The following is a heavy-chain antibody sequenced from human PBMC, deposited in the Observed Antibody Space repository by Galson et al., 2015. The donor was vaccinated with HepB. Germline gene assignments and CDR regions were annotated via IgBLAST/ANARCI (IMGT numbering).Heavy chain of an antibody. CDR3: VGTTSKDY. CDR2: IYSAGST. J-gene: IGHJ4*02. CDR1: VFTVRNNY. D-gene: IGHD7-27*01. V-gene: IGHV3-53*01. Sequence: SLRLSCAASVFTVRNNYMSWVRQAPGKGLEWVPVIYSAGSTYYADSVKSRFTISRDNSGNTLYLQMNSLRTEDTAVYYCVGTTSKDYWGQGTLVTVSS.